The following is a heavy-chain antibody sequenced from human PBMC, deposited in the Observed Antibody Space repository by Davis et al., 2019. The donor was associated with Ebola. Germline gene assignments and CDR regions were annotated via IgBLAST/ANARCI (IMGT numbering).Heavy chain of an antibody. Sequence: GESLKISCKGSGYSFTSYWIAWVRQMPGKGLECMGIIYPGDSDTRYSPSFQGQVTISADKSISTAYLQWSSLKASDTAMYYCARHRAYYYYYYGMDVWGKGTTVTVSS. CDR3: ARHRAYYYYYYGMDV. J-gene: IGHJ6*04. CDR1: GYSFTSYW. V-gene: IGHV5-51*01. CDR2: IYPGDSDT.